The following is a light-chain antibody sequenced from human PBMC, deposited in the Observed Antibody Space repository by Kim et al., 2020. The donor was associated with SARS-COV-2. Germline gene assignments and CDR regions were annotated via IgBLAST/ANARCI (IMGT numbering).Light chain of an antibody. Sequence: GALGQTARITGGGNNMGSKNVHWYQQKPGQAPVLVIYRDSNRPSGIPERFSGSNSGNTATLTISRAQAGDEADYYCQVWDSSTYVFGTGTKVTVL. J-gene: IGLJ1*01. CDR2: RDS. CDR3: QVWDSSTYV. V-gene: IGLV3-9*01. CDR1: NMGSKN.